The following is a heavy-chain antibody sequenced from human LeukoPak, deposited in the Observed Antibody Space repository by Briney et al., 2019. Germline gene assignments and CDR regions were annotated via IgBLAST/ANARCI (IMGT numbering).Heavy chain of an antibody. Sequence: ASVKVSCKASGGTFSSYAISWVRQAPGQGLEWMGGIIPIFGTANCAQKFQGRVTITADKSTSTAYMELSSLRSEDTAVYYCASDYLDNWFDPWGQGTLVTVSS. V-gene: IGHV1-69*06. CDR1: GGTFSSYA. J-gene: IGHJ5*02. CDR3: ASDYLDNWFDP. CDR2: IIPIFGTA.